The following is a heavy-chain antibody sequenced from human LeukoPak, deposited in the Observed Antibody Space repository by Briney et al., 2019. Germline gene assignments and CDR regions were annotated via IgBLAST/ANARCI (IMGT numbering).Heavy chain of an antibody. Sequence: SQTLSLTCAISGDSVSSNGAAWNWIRQSPSRGLEWLGRTYYRSKWYNDYAVSVKSRITINPDTSKNQFSLQLNSVTPEDTAVYYCARESFLDTYYYDSQYYFDYWGQGTLVTVSS. CDR3: ARESFLDTYYYDSQYYFDY. CDR2: TYYRSKWYN. J-gene: IGHJ4*02. D-gene: IGHD3-22*01. CDR1: GDSVSSNGAA. V-gene: IGHV6-1*01.